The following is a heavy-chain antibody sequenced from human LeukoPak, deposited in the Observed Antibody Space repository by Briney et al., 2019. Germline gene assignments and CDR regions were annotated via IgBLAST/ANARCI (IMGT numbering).Heavy chain of an antibody. CDR3: ARDPYYGSGSYYKPYYYYGMDV. J-gene: IGHJ6*02. CDR1: GYTFTGYY. CDR2: INPNSGGT. Sequence: ASVKVSCKASGYTFTGYYMHWVRQAPGQGLEWMGWINPNSGGTDYAQKFQGRVTMTRDTSTSTVYMELSSLRSEDTAVYYCARDPYYGSGSYYKPYYYYGMDVWGQGTTVTVSS. D-gene: IGHD3-10*01. V-gene: IGHV1-2*02.